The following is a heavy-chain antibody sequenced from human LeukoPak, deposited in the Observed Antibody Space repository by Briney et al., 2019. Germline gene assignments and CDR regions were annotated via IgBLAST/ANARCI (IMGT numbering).Heavy chain of an antibody. CDR2: IIPICGTA. J-gene: IGHJ4*02. Sequence: SLKVSCKASGGTFSSYAMSWVRQAPGQGLEWMSRIIPICGTANYAHKLQGRVTITEDKSTITSYMELSRLRFEDKAVYYYERDSFYYDSSDPSHFDYWGQGTLVTVSS. D-gene: IGHD3-22*01. V-gene: IGHV1-69*06. CDR3: ERDSFYYDSSDPSHFDY. CDR1: GGTFSSYA.